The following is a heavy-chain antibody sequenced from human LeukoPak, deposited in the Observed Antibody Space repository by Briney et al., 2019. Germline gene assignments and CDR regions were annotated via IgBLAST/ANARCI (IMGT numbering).Heavy chain of an antibody. J-gene: IGHJ4*02. CDR1: GLTFSSYS. Sequence: PGGSLRLSCAASGLTFSSYSMNWVRQAPGKGLEWVSSISSGSSYIYYADSVKGRFTISRDNSKNTLYLQMNSLRAEDTAVYYCARAHTSSSWYPRPFDYWGQGTLVTVSS. D-gene: IGHD6-13*01. CDR2: ISSGSSYI. CDR3: ARAHTSSSWYPRPFDY. V-gene: IGHV3-21*01.